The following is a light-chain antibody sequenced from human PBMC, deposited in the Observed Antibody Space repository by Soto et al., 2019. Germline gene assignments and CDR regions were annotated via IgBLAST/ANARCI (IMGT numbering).Light chain of an antibody. V-gene: IGKV3-20*01. CDR2: GAS. CDR1: QSVSSSY. Sequence: LTQSPGTLSLSPGERATLSCRVSQSVSSSYLAWYQQKPGQAPRPLIYGASSRAIGIPDRFSGSGSGTDFTLTISRLEPEDFAVYYCQQYGSSPWTFGQGTKVEIK. CDR3: QQYGSSPWT. J-gene: IGKJ1*01.